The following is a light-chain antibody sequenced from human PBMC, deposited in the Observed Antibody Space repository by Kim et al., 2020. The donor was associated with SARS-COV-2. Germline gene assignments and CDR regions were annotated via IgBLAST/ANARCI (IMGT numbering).Light chain of an antibody. CDR1: QDISSY. Sequence: IWMTQSPSFLSASTGDRVTISCRTSQDISSYLAWYQQKPGKASELLLYSAYTVQSGLLSRLSGSISGTNFSLTLSRLHSEDCATYYSQPYYNLPYTLRQGNKLEL. V-gene: IGKV1D-8*01. CDR3: QPYYNLPYT. J-gene: IGKJ2*01. CDR2: SAY.